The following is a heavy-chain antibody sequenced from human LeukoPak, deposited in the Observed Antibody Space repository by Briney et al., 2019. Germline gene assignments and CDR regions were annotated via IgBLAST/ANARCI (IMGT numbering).Heavy chain of an antibody. CDR3: AKQGDPYGRNAFDV. D-gene: IGHD1-26*01. Sequence: PGGSLRLSCTASGFTFSSYPMNWVRQAPGKGLEWVSAITGTGDSTYYADSVKGRFTISRDNSKNMLYLQMNSLRVEDTDVYYCAKQGDPYGRNAFDVWGQGAMVTVSP. V-gene: IGHV3-23*01. CDR1: GFTFSSYP. J-gene: IGHJ3*01. CDR2: ITGTGDST.